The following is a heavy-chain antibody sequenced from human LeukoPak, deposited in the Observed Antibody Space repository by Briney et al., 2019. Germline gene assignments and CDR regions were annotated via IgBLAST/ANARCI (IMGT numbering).Heavy chain of an antibody. CDR1: GYTFTSCV. CDR2: MNPNSGNT. CDR3: TRGSSGRRDN. Sequence: GASVKVSCKASGYTFTSCVSNWVRQATGQGLEWMGWMNPNSGNTGYGQSFQGRITMTRDISIGTAYMELSNLTSEDTAIYYCTRGSSGRRDNWGQGTLVTVSA. V-gene: IGHV1-8*01. D-gene: IGHD6-19*01. J-gene: IGHJ4*02.